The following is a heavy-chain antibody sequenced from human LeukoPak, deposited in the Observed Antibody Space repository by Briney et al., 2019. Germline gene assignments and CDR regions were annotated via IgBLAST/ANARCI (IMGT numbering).Heavy chain of an antibody. CDR3: ARGKVREFSSAFDI. J-gene: IGHJ3*02. Sequence: KASETLSLTCAVYVGSFSGYYWSWIRQPPGKGLEWIGEINHSGTTNYNPSLKSRVTISVDTSKNQFSLKLNSVTAADAAVYYCARGKVREFSSAFDIWGQGTMVTVSS. CDR1: VGSFSGYY. D-gene: IGHD3-10*01. V-gene: IGHV4-34*01. CDR2: INHSGTT.